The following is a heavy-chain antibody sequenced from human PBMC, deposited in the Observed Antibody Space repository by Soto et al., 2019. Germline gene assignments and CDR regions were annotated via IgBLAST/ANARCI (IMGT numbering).Heavy chain of an antibody. D-gene: IGHD2-21*01. CDR2: IYYSGST. J-gene: IGHJ5*02. Sequence: QVQLQESGPGLVKPSQTLSLTCTVSGGSISSGGYYWSWIRQHPGKGLEWIGYIYYSGSTYYNPSLKSRLTISVDTSKNQFSLKLSSVTAADTAVYYSARDAIPGTVGGNWFDPWGQGTLVTVSS. CDR3: ARDAIPGTVGGNWFDP. CDR1: GGSISSGGYY. V-gene: IGHV4-31*03.